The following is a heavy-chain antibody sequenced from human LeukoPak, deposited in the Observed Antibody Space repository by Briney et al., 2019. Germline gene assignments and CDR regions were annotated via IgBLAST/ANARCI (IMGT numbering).Heavy chain of an antibody. D-gene: IGHD3-22*01. CDR3: AMYHYDSSGPYVGAFDI. CDR1: GFTFSSYA. Sequence: GGSLRLSCAASGFTFSSYAMSWVRQAPGKGLEWVSAISGSGGSTYYADSVKGRFTISRDNSKNTLYLQMNSLRAEDTAVYYCAMYHYDSSGPYVGAFDIWGQGTMVTVSS. V-gene: IGHV3-23*01. J-gene: IGHJ3*02. CDR2: ISGSGGST.